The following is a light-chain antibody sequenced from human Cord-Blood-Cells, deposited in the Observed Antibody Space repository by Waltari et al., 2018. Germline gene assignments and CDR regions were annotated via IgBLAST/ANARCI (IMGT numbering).Light chain of an antibody. CDR2: DVS. J-gene: IGLJ2*01. CDR3: CSYAGSYTV. Sequence: QSALTQPPAVSGSPGQSLTISCTGTSSDVGCYNYVSWYQQRPGKAPKLIIYDVSKRPAGVPDRFSGSKSGNTASLTISGLQAEDEADYYCCSYAGSYTVFGGGTKLTVL. V-gene: IGLV2-11*01. CDR1: SSDVGCYNY.